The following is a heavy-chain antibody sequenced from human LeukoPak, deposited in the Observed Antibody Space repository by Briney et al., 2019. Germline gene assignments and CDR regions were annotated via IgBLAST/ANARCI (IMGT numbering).Heavy chain of an antibody. Sequence: PSETLSLTCTVSSGSISSYYWSWIRQPPGKAPEYIGYIYYSGSTNYNPSLKSRVTISIDTSKNQFSLKLRSVTAADTAMYYCARGTLRIAAALFDPWGQGTLVTVSS. J-gene: IGHJ5*02. CDR2: IYYSGST. CDR1: SGSISSYY. CDR3: ARGTLRIAAALFDP. D-gene: IGHD6-13*01. V-gene: IGHV4-59*01.